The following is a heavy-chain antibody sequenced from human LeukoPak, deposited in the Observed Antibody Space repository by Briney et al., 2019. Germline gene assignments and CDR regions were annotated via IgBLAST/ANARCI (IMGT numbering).Heavy chain of an antibody. D-gene: IGHD3-22*01. CDR3: ARVTYYYDSSGYFHFDY. V-gene: IGHV3-21*01. CDR2: ISSSSSYI. CDR1: GFTFSSYS. Sequence: GGSLRLSCAASGFTFSSYSMHWVRQAPGKGLEWVSSISSSSSYIYYADSVKGRFTISRDNAKNSLYLQMNSLRAEDTAVYYCARVTYYYDSSGYFHFDYWGQGTLVTVSS. J-gene: IGHJ4*02.